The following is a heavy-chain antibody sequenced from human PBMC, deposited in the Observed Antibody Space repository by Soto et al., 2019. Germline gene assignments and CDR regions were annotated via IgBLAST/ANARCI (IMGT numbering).Heavy chain of an antibody. CDR3: ARDKIVVVMDV. V-gene: IGHV3-30-3*01. Sequence: LRLSCAASGFTFSSYAMHWVRQAPGKGLEWVAVISYDGSNKYYADSVKGRFTISRDNSKNTLYLQMNSLRAEDTAVYYCARDKIVVVMDVWGQGTTVTVSS. CDR1: GFTFSSYA. J-gene: IGHJ6*02. CDR2: ISYDGSNK. D-gene: IGHD3-22*01.